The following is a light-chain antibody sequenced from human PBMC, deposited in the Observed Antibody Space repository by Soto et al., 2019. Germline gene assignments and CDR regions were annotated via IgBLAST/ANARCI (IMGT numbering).Light chain of an antibody. CDR3: KQREHH. J-gene: IGKJ4*01. CDR2: DPS. CDR1: QSVSSY. Sequence: EIVLTQSPATLSLSPGERATLSCRASQSVSSYLAWYQQKPGQAPRLLIYDPSNRPTGIPARFSGSGSGKDFAPPKRDLDPQYFEIYHSKQREHHFGGRTNVELK. V-gene: IGKV3-11*01.